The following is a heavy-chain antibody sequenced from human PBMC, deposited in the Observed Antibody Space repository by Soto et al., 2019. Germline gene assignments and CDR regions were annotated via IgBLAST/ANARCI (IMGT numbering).Heavy chain of an antibody. V-gene: IGHV1-69*01. CDR3: ARLRRDWGDAFDL. CDR2: IIPVFDKA. J-gene: IGHJ3*01. D-gene: IGHD3-16*01. Sequence: QVQLVQSGADVKKPGSSVKVSFKTSGGSFGSSAISWVRQAPAQGLEWMGEIIPVFDKANYAQNFQDRLTITADESTGTVFMQLSSLRSDDTAVYFCARLRRDWGDAFDLWGQGTFVTVSS. CDR1: GGSFGSSA.